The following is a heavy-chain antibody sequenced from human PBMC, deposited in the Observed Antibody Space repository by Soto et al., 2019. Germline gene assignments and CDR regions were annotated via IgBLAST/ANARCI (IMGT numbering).Heavy chain of an antibody. CDR3: ARDPGRSTIFGVATLGY. CDR2: ISGSGGRT. Sequence: GGSLRLSCAASGFTFSSYAMSWVRQAPGKGLEWVSAISGSGGRTYYADSVKGRFTISRDNSKNTLYLQMNSLRAEDTAVYYCARDPGRSTIFGVATLGYWGQGTLVTVSS. J-gene: IGHJ4*02. CDR1: GFTFSSYA. D-gene: IGHD3-3*01. V-gene: IGHV3-23*01.